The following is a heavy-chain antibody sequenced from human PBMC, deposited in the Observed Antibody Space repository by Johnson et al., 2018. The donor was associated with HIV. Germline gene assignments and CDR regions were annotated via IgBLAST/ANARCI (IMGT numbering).Heavy chain of an antibody. D-gene: IGHD4-11*01. J-gene: IGHJ3*02. CDR2: IKSKTDGGTT. V-gene: IGHV3-15*01. CDR1: GFTFSNAW. Sequence: VQLVESGGGLVKPGGSLRLSCSASGFTFSNAWMNWVRQAPGKGLEWVGRIKSKTDGGTTDYAAPVKGRFTISRDNSKNTLYLQMNSLRAEDTAVYYCARIDYSNYEEAFDIWGQGTMVTVSS. CDR3: ARIDYSNYEEAFDI.